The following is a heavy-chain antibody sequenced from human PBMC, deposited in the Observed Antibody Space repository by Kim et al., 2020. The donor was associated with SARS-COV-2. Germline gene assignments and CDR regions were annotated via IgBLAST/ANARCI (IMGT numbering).Heavy chain of an antibody. D-gene: IGHD1-26*01. J-gene: IGHJ4*02. CDR3: ARESGATFDY. V-gene: IGHV5-51*01. Sequence: GESLKISCKGSGYRFTSYWIAWVRQMPGKGLEWMGIIYAGDSDARYSPSFQGQVTISVDRSINTAYLQWSSLKASDSAMYYCARESGATFDYWGQGTLVT. CDR2: IYAGDSDA. CDR1: GYRFTSYW.